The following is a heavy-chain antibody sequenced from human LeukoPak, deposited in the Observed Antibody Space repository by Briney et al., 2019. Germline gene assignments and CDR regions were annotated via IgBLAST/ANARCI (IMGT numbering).Heavy chain of an antibody. Sequence: GGSLRLSCAASGFTFSTSWMTWARQAPGKGLEWVANIKQDGSDKYYMDSVKGRFTISRDNAKNSLYLQMNSLRAEDTVVYYCAKDSGWFRFDYWGQGTLVTVSS. V-gene: IGHV3-7*03. CDR3: AKDSGWFRFDY. CDR1: GFTFSTSW. D-gene: IGHD6-13*01. CDR2: IKQDGSDK. J-gene: IGHJ4*02.